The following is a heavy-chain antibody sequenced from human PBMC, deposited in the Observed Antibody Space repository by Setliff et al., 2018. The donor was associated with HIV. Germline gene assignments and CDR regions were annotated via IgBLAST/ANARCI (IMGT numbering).Heavy chain of an antibody. CDR3: ARIPNHSSGFDY. V-gene: IGHV1-3*01. CDR1: GYTFSRYA. D-gene: IGHD3-22*01. CDR2: INAGNGNT. Sequence: ASVKVSCKASGYTFSRYAMHWVRQAPGQRLEWMGWINAGNGNTKYSQKFQGRVSIARDTSASTAYMELSSLRSEDTAVYYCARIPNHSSGFDYWGQGTPVTSPQ. J-gene: IGHJ4*02.